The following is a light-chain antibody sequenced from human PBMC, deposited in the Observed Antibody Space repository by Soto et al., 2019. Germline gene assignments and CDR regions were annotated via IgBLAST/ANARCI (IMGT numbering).Light chain of an antibody. V-gene: IGKV3-11*01. CDR2: EAS. CDR1: QSVSSY. J-gene: IGKJ1*01. Sequence: EIVVTQSPATLSLSPGERATLSCRASQSVSSYLAWYQQKPGQAPRLLLYEASNRATGIPARFSGSGSGTDFTPTISSLEPEDFAVYYCQQRSNWPRTFGQGTKVDIK. CDR3: QQRSNWPRT.